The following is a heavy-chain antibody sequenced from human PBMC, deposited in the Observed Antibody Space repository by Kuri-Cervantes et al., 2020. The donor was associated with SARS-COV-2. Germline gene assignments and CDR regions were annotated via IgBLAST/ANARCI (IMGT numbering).Heavy chain of an antibody. D-gene: IGHD6-19*01. CDR1: GFTFSNAW. Sequence: GESLKISCAASGFTFSNAWMSWVRQAPGKGLEWVSAISGSGGSTYYADSVKGRFTISRDNSKNTLYLQMNSLRAEDTAVYYCAKVYSSPLWGQGTLVTVSS. V-gene: IGHV3-23*01. CDR2: ISGSGGST. CDR3: AKVYSSPL. J-gene: IGHJ4*02.